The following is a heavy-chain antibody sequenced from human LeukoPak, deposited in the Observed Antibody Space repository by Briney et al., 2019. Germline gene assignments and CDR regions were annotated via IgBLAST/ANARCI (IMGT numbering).Heavy chain of an antibody. V-gene: IGHV1-69*04. J-gene: IGHJ4*02. CDR1: GGTSSSYA. CDR2: IIPILGIA. CDR3: AILGTIFGVVRNYFDY. D-gene: IGHD3-3*01. Sequence: SVKVSCKASGGTSSSYAISWVRQAPGQGLEWMGRIIPILGIANYAQKFQGRVTITADKSTSTAYMELSSLRSEDTAVYYCAILGTIFGVVRNYFDYWGQGTLVTVSS.